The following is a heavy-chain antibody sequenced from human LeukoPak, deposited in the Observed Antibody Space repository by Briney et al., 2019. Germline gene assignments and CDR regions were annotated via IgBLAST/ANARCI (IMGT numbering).Heavy chain of an antibody. J-gene: IGHJ4*02. CDR2: ISYDGSNK. D-gene: IGHD1-14*01. Sequence: GGSLRLSCAASGFTFSSYGMHWVRQAPGKGLEWVAVISYDGSNKYYADSVKGRFTISRDNSKNTLYLQMNSLRAEDTAVYYCAKDGQGLTYYFDYWGQGTLVTVSS. V-gene: IGHV3-30*18. CDR1: GFTFSSYG. CDR3: AKDGQGLTYYFDY.